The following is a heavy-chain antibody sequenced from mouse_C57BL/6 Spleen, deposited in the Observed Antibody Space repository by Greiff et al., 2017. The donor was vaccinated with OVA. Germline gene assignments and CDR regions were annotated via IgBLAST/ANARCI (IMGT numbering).Heavy chain of an antibody. Sequence: QVQLQQPGAELVRPGSSVKLSCKASGYTFTSYWMDWVKQRPGQGLEWIGNIYPSDTETHYNQKFKDKATLTVDQSSSTAYMQLSSLTSEDSAVYYCARSRGSSYDWYFDVWGTGTTVTVSS. J-gene: IGHJ1*03. V-gene: IGHV1-61*01. CDR1: GYTFTSYW. CDR2: IYPSDTET. CDR3: ARSRGSSYDWYFDV. D-gene: IGHD1-1*01.